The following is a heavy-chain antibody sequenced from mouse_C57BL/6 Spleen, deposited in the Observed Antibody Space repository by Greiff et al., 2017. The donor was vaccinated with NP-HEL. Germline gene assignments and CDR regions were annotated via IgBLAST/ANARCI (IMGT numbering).Heavy chain of an antibody. D-gene: IGHD2-3*01. CDR2: INYDGSST. CDR3: ARDRWLLRGAHWYFDV. Sequence: EVKVVESEGGLVQPGSSMKLSCTASGFTFSDYYMAWVRQVPEKGLEWVANINYDGSSTYYLDSLKSRFIISRDNAKNILYLQMSSLKSEDTATYYCARDRWLLRGAHWYFDVWGTGTTVTVSS. CDR1: GFTFSDYY. J-gene: IGHJ1*03. V-gene: IGHV5-16*01.